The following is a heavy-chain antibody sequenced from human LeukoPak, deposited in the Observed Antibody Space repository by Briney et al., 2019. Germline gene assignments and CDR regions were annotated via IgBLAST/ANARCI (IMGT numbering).Heavy chain of an antibody. Sequence: GGSLRLSCAASGFTFNAYWMHWVRQAPGKGLVWVSRVNIDKNQRVYADSVKGRFTISRDNANNVLYLQVDSLRAEDTAVYYCSRGARDGSANALFDSWGQGTLVTVS. CDR3: SRGARDGSANALFDS. D-gene: IGHD2-2*01. CDR2: VNIDKNQR. CDR1: GFTFNAYW. J-gene: IGHJ4*02. V-gene: IGHV3-74*01.